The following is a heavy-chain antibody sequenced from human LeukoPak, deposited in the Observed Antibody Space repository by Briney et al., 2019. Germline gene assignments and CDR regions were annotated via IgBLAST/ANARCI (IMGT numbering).Heavy chain of an antibody. V-gene: IGHV4-4*07. CDR2: VYSSGST. D-gene: IGHD5-24*01. CDR1: GASISNYY. J-gene: IGHJ6*01. Sequence: SETLSLTCTVSGASISNYYWSWIRQPAGKGLEWIGRVYSSGSTDYNPSLRSRVTISADTSSNLFSLKLISLTAADTAVYYCARGSDDHKLGNPWGHRTPVTVPP. CDR3: ARGSDDHKLGNP.